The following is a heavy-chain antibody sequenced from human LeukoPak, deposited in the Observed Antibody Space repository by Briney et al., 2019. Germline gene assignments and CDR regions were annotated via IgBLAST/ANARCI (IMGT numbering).Heavy chain of an antibody. CDR3: AKRGRVATPLGYYYYMDV. CDR1: GFTFSSYA. CDR2: ISGSGGST. J-gene: IGHJ6*03. D-gene: IGHD5-12*01. V-gene: IGHV3-23*01. Sequence: GGSLRLSCAASGFTFSSYAMSWVRQAPGKGLEWVSAISGSGGSTYYADSVKGRFTISRDNSKNTLYLQMNSLRAEDTAVYYCAKRGRVATPLGYYYYMDVWGKGTTVTVSS.